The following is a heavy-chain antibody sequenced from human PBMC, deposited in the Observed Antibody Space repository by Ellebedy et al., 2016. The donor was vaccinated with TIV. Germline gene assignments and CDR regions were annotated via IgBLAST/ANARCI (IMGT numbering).Heavy chain of an antibody. V-gene: IGHV3-72*01. CDR2: LRKKVNVYST. CDR3: VRSGSYDPFKS. CDR1: GFIFSDHS. Sequence: PGGSLRLSCAASGFIFSDHSMDWVRQAPGKGLEWVGRLRKKVNVYSTEYAASVKGRFTISRDDSTNSLYLQLNSLNTEDTAVYYCVRSGSYDPFKSWGQGTLVTVSS. J-gene: IGHJ5*02. D-gene: IGHD1-26*01.